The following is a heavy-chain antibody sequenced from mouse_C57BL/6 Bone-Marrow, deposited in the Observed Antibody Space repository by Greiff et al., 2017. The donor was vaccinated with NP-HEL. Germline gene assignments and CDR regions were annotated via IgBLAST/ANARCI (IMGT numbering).Heavy chain of an antibody. V-gene: IGHV1-64*01. Sequence: VKLQQPGAELVKPGASVKLSCKASGYTFTSYWMHWVKQRPGQGLEWIGMIHPNSGSTNYNEKFKSKATLTVDKSSSTAYMQLSSLTSEDSAVYYCAKGDYGNYPAWFAYWGQGTLVTVSA. CDR2: IHPNSGST. J-gene: IGHJ3*01. CDR3: AKGDYGNYPAWFAY. D-gene: IGHD2-1*01. CDR1: GYTFTSYW.